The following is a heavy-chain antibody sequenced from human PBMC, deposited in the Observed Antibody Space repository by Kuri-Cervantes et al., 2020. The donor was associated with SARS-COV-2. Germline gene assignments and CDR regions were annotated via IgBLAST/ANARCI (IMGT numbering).Heavy chain of an antibody. V-gene: IGHV4-39*01. CDR3: ARHYGPSNAFDI. J-gene: IGHJ3*02. Sequence: SETLSLTCTVSGGSISDTSYYWGWVRQPPGKGLEWIGSFSYSGSSYHNPSLKSRVTISVDTSKNQFSLKLSSVTAAETAVYYCARHYGPSNAFDIWGQGTMVTVSS. CDR1: GGSISDTSYY. CDR2: FSYSGSS. D-gene: IGHD3-10*01.